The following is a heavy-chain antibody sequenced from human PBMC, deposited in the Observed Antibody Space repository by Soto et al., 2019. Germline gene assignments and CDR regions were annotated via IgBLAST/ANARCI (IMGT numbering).Heavy chain of an antibody. J-gene: IGHJ5*02. CDR2: IWYDGSNK. V-gene: IGHV3-33*01. CDR3: ARSALAGGDHNWFDP. Sequence: QVQLVESGGGVVQPGRSLRLSCAASGFTFSSYGMHWVRQAPGKGLEWVAVIWYDGSNKYYADSVKGRFTISRDNSKNTLYLQINSLRAEDTAVYYCARSALAGGDHNWFDPWGQGTLVTVSS. D-gene: IGHD3-16*01. CDR1: GFTFSSYG.